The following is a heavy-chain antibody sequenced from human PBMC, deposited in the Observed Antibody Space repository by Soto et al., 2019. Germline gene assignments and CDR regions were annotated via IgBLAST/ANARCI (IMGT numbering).Heavy chain of an antibody. J-gene: IGHJ6*02. CDR3: TRDLRPKSPTYYYGSGSFSHGMDV. CDR2: ISSSSSYI. CDR1: GFTFSSYS. Sequence: GGSLRLSCAASGFTFSSYSMNWVRQAPGKGLEWVSSISSSSSYIYYADSVKGRFTISRDNAKNSLYLQMNSLRAEDTAVYYCTRDLRPKSPTYYYGSGSFSHGMDVWGQGTPVTVSS. V-gene: IGHV3-21*01. D-gene: IGHD3-10*01.